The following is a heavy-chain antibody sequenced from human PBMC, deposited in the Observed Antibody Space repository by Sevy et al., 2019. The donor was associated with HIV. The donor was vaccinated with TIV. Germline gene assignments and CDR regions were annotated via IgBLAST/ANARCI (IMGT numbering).Heavy chain of an antibody. D-gene: IGHD3-22*01. Sequence: GGSLRLSCAASGFTFSTYAMSWVRQAPGKGLEWVSVISGSGGDTYYAESVKGRFTISRDNSKKTLYLQMNSLRAEDTAVYYCGKDAYYYDGSGYSMSQWYYGMDVWGQGTTVTVSS. J-gene: IGHJ6*02. CDR2: ISGSGGDT. CDR3: GKDAYYYDGSGYSMSQWYYGMDV. CDR1: GFTFSTYA. V-gene: IGHV3-23*01.